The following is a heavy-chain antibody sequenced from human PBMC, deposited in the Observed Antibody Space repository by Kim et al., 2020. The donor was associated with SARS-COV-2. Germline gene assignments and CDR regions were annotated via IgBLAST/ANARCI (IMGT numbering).Heavy chain of an antibody. V-gene: IGHV3-23*01. D-gene: IGHD3-10*01. CDR1: GFTFSSYA. CDR2: ISGSGGSI. Sequence: GGSLRLSCAASGFTFSSYAMSWVRQAPGKGLEWVSAISGSGGSIYYADSVKGRFTISRDNSKNTLYLQMNSLRAEDTAVYYCAKDYTAGWFGDHRYCDLWGRGTRVTVSS. J-gene: IGHJ2*01. CDR3: AKDYTAGWFGDHRYCDL.